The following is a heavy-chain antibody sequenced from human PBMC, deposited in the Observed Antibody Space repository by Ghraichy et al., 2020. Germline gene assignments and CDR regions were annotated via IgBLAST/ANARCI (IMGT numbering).Heavy chain of an antibody. CDR1: GYTFTSYY. Sequence: ASVKVSCKASGYTFTSYYMHWVRQAPGQGLEWMGIINPSGGSTSYAQKFQGRVTMTRDTSTSTVYMELSSLRSEDTAVYYCARDRGVEMATHDAFDIWGQGTMVTVSS. CDR2: INPSGGST. J-gene: IGHJ3*02. CDR3: ARDRGVEMATHDAFDI. V-gene: IGHV1-46*01. D-gene: IGHD5-24*01.